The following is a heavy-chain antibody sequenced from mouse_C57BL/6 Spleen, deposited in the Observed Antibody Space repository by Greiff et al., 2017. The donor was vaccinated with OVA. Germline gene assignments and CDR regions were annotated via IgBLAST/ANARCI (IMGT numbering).Heavy chain of an antibody. Sequence: EVKLVESGGGLVQPKGSLKLSCAASGFSFNTYAMNWVRQAPGKGLEWVARIRSKSNNYATYYADSVKDRFTISRDDSESMLYLQMNNLKTEDTAMYYCVRQGDYDDAMDYWGQGTSVTVSS. CDR2: IRSKSNNYAT. V-gene: IGHV10-1*01. D-gene: IGHD2-4*01. J-gene: IGHJ4*01. CDR3: VRQGDYDDAMDY. CDR1: GFSFNTYA.